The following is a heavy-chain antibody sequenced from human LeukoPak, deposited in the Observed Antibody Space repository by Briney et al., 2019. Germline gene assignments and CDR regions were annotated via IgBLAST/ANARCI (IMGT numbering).Heavy chain of an antibody. D-gene: IGHD3-22*01. CDR3: ASTNYYDSSGFSNWFDP. Sequence: GGSLRLSCAASGFTFSDYEMNWVRQAPGKGLEWVSYISSSGSIYYADSVKGRFTISRDNAKNSLYLQMNSLRAEDTAIYYCASTNYYDSSGFSNWFDPWGQGTLVTVSS. CDR1: GFTFSDYE. J-gene: IGHJ5*02. V-gene: IGHV3-48*03. CDR2: ISSSGSI.